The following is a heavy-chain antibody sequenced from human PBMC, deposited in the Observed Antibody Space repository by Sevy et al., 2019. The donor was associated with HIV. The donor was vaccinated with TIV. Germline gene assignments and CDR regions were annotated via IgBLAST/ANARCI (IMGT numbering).Heavy chain of an antibody. Sequence: GGSLRLSCAASGFTFRTYWMSWVRQAPGKGLEWVANINQDAIEKYYVDSVKGRFTVSRDNAKNLLYLQMNSLRAEDTAVYYCARAFYCTKGVCYRVDPWGQGTLVTVSS. CDR2: INQDAIEK. CDR3: ARAFYCTKGVCYRVDP. CDR1: GFTFRTYW. V-gene: IGHV3-7*01. J-gene: IGHJ5*02. D-gene: IGHD2-8*01.